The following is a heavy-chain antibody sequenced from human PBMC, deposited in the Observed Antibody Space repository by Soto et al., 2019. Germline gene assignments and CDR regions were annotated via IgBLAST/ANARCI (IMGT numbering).Heavy chain of an antibody. CDR1: GFTFSSYA. V-gene: IGHV3-23*01. CDR3: AKDRRVVGATPGYYGMDV. D-gene: IGHD1-26*01. Sequence: GGSLRLSCAASGFTFSSYAMSWVRQAPGKGLEWVSAISGSGGSTYYADSVKGRFTISRDNSKNTLYLQMNSLRAEDTAVYYCAKDRRVVGATPGYYGMDVWGQGTTVTVSS. J-gene: IGHJ6*02. CDR2: ISGSGGST.